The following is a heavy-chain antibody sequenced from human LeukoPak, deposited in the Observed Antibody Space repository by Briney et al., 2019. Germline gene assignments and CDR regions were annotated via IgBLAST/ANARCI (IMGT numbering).Heavy chain of an antibody. V-gene: IGHV3-21*01. CDR2: ISSRSTYI. CDR1: GFAFSSYN. J-gene: IGHJ4*02. Sequence: GGSLRLSCAGSGFAFSSYNIIWVRQAPGKGLEWVSSISSRSTYIHYADSVKGRFTISRDNAKSSLYLQMNSLRAEDTAVYYCARALDSSSSRYQAFEEWGQGTLVTVSS. D-gene: IGHD2-2*01. CDR3: ARALDSSSSRYQAFEE.